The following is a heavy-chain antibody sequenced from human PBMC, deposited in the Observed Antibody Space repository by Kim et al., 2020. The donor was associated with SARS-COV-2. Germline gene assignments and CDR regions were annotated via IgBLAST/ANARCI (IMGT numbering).Heavy chain of an antibody. V-gene: IGHV3-20*04. Sequence: GGSLRLSCAASGFTFDDYGMSWVRQAPGKGLEWVSGINWNGGSTGYADSVKGRFTISRDNAKNSLYLQMNSLRAEDTALYYCARDLHGRRGYSYGGGGNWFDPWGQGTLVTVSS. CDR2: INWNGGST. CDR3: ARDLHGRRGYSYGGGGNWFDP. J-gene: IGHJ5*02. D-gene: IGHD5-18*01. CDR1: GFTFDDYG.